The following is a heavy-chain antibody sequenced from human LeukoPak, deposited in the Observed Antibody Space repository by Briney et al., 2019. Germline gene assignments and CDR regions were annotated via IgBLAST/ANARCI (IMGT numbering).Heavy chain of an antibody. Sequence: GASVKVSCKASGYTFTSYGISWVRQAPGQGLEGMGWISAYNGNTNYAQKLQGRVTMTTDTSTSTAYMELKSLRSDDTAVYYCARITFGGVIVGGGYYFDYWGQGTLVTVSS. CDR2: ISAYNGNT. V-gene: IGHV1-18*01. D-gene: IGHD3-16*02. J-gene: IGHJ4*02. CDR1: GYTFTSYG. CDR3: ARITFGGVIVGGGYYFDY.